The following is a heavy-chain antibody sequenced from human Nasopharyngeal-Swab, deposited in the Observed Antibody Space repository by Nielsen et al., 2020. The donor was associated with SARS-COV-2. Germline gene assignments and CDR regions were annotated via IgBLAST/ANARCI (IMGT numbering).Heavy chain of an antibody. CDR2: FDPEDGET. D-gene: IGHD3-9*01. CDR3: ATGPGILTGANWFDP. Sequence: ASVKVSCKVSGYTLTELYMHWVRQAPGKGLEWMGGFDPEDGETIYAQKFQGRVTMTEDTSTDTAYMELSSLRSEDTAVYYCATGPGILTGANWFDPWGQGTLVTVSS. V-gene: IGHV1-24*01. CDR1: GYTLTELY. J-gene: IGHJ5*02.